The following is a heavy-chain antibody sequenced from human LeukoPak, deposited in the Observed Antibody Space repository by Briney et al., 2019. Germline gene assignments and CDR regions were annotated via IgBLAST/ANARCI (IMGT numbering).Heavy chain of an antibody. J-gene: IGHJ1*01. CDR1: GFTFSSYG. D-gene: IGHD3-22*01. CDR3: AKDSGSGYPRAYFQH. Sequence: GGSLRLSCAASGFTFSSYGMHWVRQAPGRGLEWVAVISYDGSNKYYADSVKGRFTISRDNSKNTLYLQMNSLRAEDTAVYYCAKDSGSGYPRAYFQHWGQGTLVTVSS. V-gene: IGHV3-30*18. CDR2: ISYDGSNK.